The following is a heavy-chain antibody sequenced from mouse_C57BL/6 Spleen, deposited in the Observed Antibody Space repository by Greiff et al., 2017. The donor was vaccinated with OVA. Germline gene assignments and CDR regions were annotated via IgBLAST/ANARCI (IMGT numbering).Heavy chain of an antibody. Sequence: VQLQQSGAELVRPGASVKLSCTASGFNITDYYMHWVKQRPEQGLEWIGRIDPEDGDTEYAPKFPGKATMTADTSSNTAYLQLSSLTSEDTAVYYCTTTVVARGVFDYWGQGTTLTVSS. D-gene: IGHD1-1*01. CDR2: IDPEDGDT. J-gene: IGHJ2*01. V-gene: IGHV14-1*01. CDR3: TTTVVARGVFDY. CDR1: GFNITDYY.